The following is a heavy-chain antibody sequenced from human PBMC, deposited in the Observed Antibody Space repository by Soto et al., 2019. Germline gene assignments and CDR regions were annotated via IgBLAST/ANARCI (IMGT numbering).Heavy chain of an antibody. CDR2: ISSSSSTI. CDR3: ARDAGSWGY. Sequence: EVHLVESGGGLVQPGGSLRLSCAASGFTFSDYSMDWVRQAPGKGLEWVSYISSSSSTIYYADSVKGRFTISRDNATNSRYMQMNLLRDEDTAVYYCARDAGSWGYWGHRTLVNVSS. J-gene: IGHJ4*01. V-gene: IGHV3-48*02. D-gene: IGHD3-10*01. CDR1: GFTFSDYS.